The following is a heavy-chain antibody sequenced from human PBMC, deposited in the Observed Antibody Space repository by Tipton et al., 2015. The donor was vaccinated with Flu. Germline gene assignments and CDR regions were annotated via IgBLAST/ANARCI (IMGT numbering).Heavy chain of an antibody. CDR3: ARDLGPTIAAANSNWFDP. CDR2: INPSGGST. CDR1: GYTFTSYY. V-gene: IGHV1-46*01. D-gene: IGHD6-13*01. J-gene: IGHJ5*02. Sequence: QMQLVQSGAEVKKPGASVKVSCKASGYTFTSYYMHWVRQAPGQGLEWMGIINPSGGSTSYAQKFQGRVTMTRDTSTSTVYMELSSLRSEDTAVYYCARDLGPTIAAANSNWFDPWGQGTLVTVSS.